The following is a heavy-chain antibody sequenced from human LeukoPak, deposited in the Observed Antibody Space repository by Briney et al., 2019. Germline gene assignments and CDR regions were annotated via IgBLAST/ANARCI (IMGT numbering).Heavy chain of an antibody. J-gene: IGHJ4*02. V-gene: IGHV3-48*03. CDR3: VRDESGDYDFDF. CDR1: GFTFSSYE. CDR2: ISSSDNTV. D-gene: IGHD4-17*01. Sequence: PGGSLRLSCAVSGFTFSSYEMNWVRQAPGKGLEWVSHISSSDNTVHYADSVRGRFTISKDNARNLLYLQMNSLRAEDTAVYYCVRDESGDYDFDFWGQGTLVTVSS.